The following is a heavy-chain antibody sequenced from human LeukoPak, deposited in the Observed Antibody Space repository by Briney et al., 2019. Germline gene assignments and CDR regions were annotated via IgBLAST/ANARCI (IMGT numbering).Heavy chain of an antibody. CDR1: GYTFTGYY. D-gene: IGHD3-16*01. CDR2: TNPNSGGT. Sequence: ASVKVSCKASGYTFTGYYMHWVRQAPGQGLEWMGWTNPNSGGTNYAQKFQGRVTMTRDTSISTAYMELSKLRSDDTAVYYCARGGPRAYYYYGMDVWGQGTTVTVSS. CDR3: ARGGPRAYYYYGMDV. V-gene: IGHV1-2*02. J-gene: IGHJ6*02.